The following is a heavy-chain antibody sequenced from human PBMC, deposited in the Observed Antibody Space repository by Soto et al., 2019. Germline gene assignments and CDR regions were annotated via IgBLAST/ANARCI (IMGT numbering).Heavy chain of an antibody. Sequence: SETLSLTCTVSGGSISSSSYYWGWIRQPPGRGLEWIGSIYYSGSTYYNPSLKSRVTISVDTSKNQFSLKLSSVTAADTAVYYCARLSLIQLWLYYFDYWGQGTLVTVSS. CDR3: ARLSLIQLWLYYFDY. CDR2: IYYSGST. J-gene: IGHJ4*02. V-gene: IGHV4-39*01. D-gene: IGHD5-18*01. CDR1: GGSISSSSYY.